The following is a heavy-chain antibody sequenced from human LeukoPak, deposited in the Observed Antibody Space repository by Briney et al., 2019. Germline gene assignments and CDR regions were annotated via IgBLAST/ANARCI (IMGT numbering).Heavy chain of an antibody. Sequence: SETLSLTCTVSGGSISSYYWSWIRQPPGKGLEWIGYIYYSGSTNYNPSLKSRVTIPVDKSKNQFSLKLSSVTAADTAVYYCATLDPPREIAAAGILFDYWGQGTLVTVSS. CDR3: ATLDPPREIAAAGILFDY. D-gene: IGHD6-13*01. J-gene: IGHJ4*02. CDR2: IYYSGST. CDR1: GGSISSYY. V-gene: IGHV4-59*12.